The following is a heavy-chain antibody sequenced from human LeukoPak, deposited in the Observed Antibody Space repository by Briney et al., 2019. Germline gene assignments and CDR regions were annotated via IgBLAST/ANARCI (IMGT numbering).Heavy chain of an antibody. V-gene: IGHV3-21*01. Sequence: PGGSLRLSCAASGFTFSSYSMNWVRQAPGKGLEWVSSISSSSSYIYYADSVKGRFTISRDNAKNSLYLQMNGLRAEDTAVYYCARAPYYDSSGVLMGFDYWGRGTLVTVSS. D-gene: IGHD3-22*01. CDR1: GFTFSSYS. CDR2: ISSSSSYI. J-gene: IGHJ4*02. CDR3: ARAPYYDSSGVLMGFDY.